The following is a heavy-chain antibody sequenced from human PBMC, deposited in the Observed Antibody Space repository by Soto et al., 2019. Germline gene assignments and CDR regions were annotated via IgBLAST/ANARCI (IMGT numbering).Heavy chain of an antibody. J-gene: IGHJ3*02. D-gene: IGHD4-17*01. V-gene: IGHV1-69*13. CDR1: GGTFSSYA. CDR3: ARGSTRYDYGDYDAFDI. CDR2: IIPIFGTA. Sequence: SVKVSCKASGGTFSSYAISWVRQAPGQGLEWMGGIIPIFGTANYAQKFQGRVTITADESTSTAYMELSSLRSEDTAVYYCARGSTRYDYGDYDAFDIWGQGTRVTVSS.